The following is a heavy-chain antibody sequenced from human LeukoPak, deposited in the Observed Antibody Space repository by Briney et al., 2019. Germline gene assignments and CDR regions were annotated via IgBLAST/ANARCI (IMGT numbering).Heavy chain of an antibody. D-gene: IGHD3-10*01. Sequence: SETLSLTCAVYGGSFSGYYWSWIRQPPGKGLEWMGQISRRGNTNYNPSLKSRVTISVDTSKNQLSLKLSTVTAADTALYYCARHGEYYFDYWGQGTLVTVSS. V-gene: IGHV4-34*01. CDR3: ARHGEYYFDY. CDR2: ISRRGNT. CDR1: GGSFSGYY. J-gene: IGHJ4*02.